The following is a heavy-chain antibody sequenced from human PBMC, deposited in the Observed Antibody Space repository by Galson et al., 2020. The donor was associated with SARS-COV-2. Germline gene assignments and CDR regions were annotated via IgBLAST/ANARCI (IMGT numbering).Heavy chain of an antibody. D-gene: IGHD4-4*01. J-gene: IGHJ3*01. CDR2: IWYDGSNE. V-gene: IGHV3-33*01. Sequence: GGSLRLSCEGSGFTFSSHGVHWVRQAPGKGLEWVAAIWYDGSNEYYADSLKGRFTISRDDSKSTTYLEVDSLRVEDTAVYYCARDRGAHDHTNYVQVGDAFDVWGQGTMVTVSS. CDR1: GFTFSSHG. CDR3: ARDRGAHDHTNYVQVGDAFDV.